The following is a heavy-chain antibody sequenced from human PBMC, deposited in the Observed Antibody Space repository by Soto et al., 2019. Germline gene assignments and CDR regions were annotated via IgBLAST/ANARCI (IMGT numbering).Heavy chain of an antibody. CDR2: INSDGSNT. D-gene: IGHD2-2*01. Sequence: EVQLVESGGGLVQPGGSLRLSCAASGFTFSSFWMHWVRQAPGEGLVWVSRINSDGSNTNYADSVKGRFTISRDNAKNTLELRMNSLRAEDTAVYYCARGGVPAAMSYWGQGTLVTVSS. CDR1: GFTFSSFW. V-gene: IGHV3-74*01. CDR3: ARGGVPAAMSY. J-gene: IGHJ4*02.